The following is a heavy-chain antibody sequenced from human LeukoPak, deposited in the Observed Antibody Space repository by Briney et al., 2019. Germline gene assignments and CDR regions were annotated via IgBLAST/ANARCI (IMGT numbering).Heavy chain of an antibody. J-gene: IGHJ6*02. D-gene: IGHD6-13*01. CDR1: GFTFSSYA. Sequence: GGSLRLSCAASGFTFSSYAMSWVRQAPGKGLEWVSAISGSGGSTYYADSVKGRFTISRDNSKNTLYLQMNSLRAGDTAVYYCAKGRSSSWSYGMDVWGQGTTVTVSS. CDR3: AKGRSSSWSYGMDV. V-gene: IGHV3-23*01. CDR2: ISGSGGST.